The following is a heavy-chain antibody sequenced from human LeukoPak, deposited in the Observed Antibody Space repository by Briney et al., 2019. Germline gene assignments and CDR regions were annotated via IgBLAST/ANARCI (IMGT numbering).Heavy chain of an antibody. CDR1: GYTFTGYY. D-gene: IGHD3-3*01. CDR2: INPNSGGT. CDR3: ARDWDFWSGSYFDY. Sequence: ASVKVSCKASGYTFTGYYMHWVRQAPGQGLEWMGWINPNSGGTNYAQKFQGRVTMTRDTSISTAYMELSRLRSDDTAVYYCARDWDFWSGSYFDYWGQGTLVTASS. J-gene: IGHJ4*02. V-gene: IGHV1-2*02.